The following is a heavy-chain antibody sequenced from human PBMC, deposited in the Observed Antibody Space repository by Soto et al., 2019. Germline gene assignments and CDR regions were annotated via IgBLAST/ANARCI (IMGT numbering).Heavy chain of an antibody. CDR3: ARDRRGLTYYYGMDV. CDR2: ISSSSSYT. CDR1: GFTFSDYY. Sequence: LRLSCAASGFTFSDYYMSWIRQAPGKGLEWVSYISSSSSYTNYADSVKGRFTISRDNAKNSLYLQMNSLRAEDTAVYYCARDRRGLTYYYGMDVWGQGTTVTVS. V-gene: IGHV3-11*06. J-gene: IGHJ6*02.